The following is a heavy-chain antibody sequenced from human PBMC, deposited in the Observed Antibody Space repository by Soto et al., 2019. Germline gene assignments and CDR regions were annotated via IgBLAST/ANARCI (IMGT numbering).Heavy chain of an antibody. CDR3: ARTDRDFYGLDV. V-gene: IGHV3-13*05. J-gene: IGHJ6*02. Sequence: EVQLVESGGGLVQPGGSLRLSCEAPGFTFRNYDMHWVRQGTGKGLEWVSGISAAGDPDYADSVEGRFTISRENAQNSFFLQMNSLRVVDTAVYYCARTDRDFYGLDVWGQGTTVIVSS. CDR1: GFTFRNYD. CDR2: ISAAGDP.